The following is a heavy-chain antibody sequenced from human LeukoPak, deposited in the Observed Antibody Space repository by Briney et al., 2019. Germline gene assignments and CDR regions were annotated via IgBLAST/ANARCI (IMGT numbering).Heavy chain of an antibody. V-gene: IGHV3-48*03. CDR1: GFTFSSYE. D-gene: IGHD6-19*01. Sequence: GGSLRLSCAASGFTFSSYEMNWVRQAPGKGLEWVSYISSSGSTIYYADSVKGRFTISRDNAKNSLYLQMNSLRAEDTAVYYCARDPGYSSGWYQNWFDPWGQGTLVTVSS. J-gene: IGHJ5*02. CDR2: ISSSGSTI. CDR3: ARDPGYSSGWYQNWFDP.